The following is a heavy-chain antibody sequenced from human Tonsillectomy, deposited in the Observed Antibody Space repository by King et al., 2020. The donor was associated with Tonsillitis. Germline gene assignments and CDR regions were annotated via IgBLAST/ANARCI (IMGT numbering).Heavy chain of an antibody. V-gene: IGHV3-30*04. CDR1: GFTLSNYA. J-gene: IGHJ4*02. CDR2: ISYDGSYE. Sequence: VQLVESGGGVVQPGRSLRLSCAASGFTLSNYAMHWVRQAPGKGLEWVALISYDGSYEYYADSVKGRFTISRDNSKNTLYLQMNSLRTSDTAVYYCARDLDSGALLSLDNWGQGTLVTVSS. CDR3: ARDLDSGALLSLDN. D-gene: IGHD4/OR15-4a*01.